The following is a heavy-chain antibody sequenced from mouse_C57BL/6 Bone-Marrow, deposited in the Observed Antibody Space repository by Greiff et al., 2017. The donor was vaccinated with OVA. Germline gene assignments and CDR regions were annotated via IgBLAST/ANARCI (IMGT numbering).Heavy chain of an antibody. CDR3: TTSDYSSYF. V-gene: IGHV14-4*01. CDR2: IDPENGDT. D-gene: IGHD2-5*01. CDR1: GFNITDYY. Sequence: VHVKQSGAELVRPGASVKLSCTASGFNITDYYMHWVKQRPEQGLEWIGWIDPENGDTEYASKFQGKATITADTSSNTAYLQLSSLTSEDTAVYYCTTSDYSSYFWGQGTTLTVSS. J-gene: IGHJ2*01.